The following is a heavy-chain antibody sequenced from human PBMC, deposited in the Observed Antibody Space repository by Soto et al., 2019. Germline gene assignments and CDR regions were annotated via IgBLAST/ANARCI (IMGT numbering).Heavy chain of an antibody. J-gene: IGHJ5*02. Sequence: QLVESGGGLVQPGGSLRLSCAASGFTFSSYEMNWVRQAPGKGLEWVSYISSSGSTIYYADSVKGRFTISRDNAKNSLYLQMNSLRAEDTAVYYCARDPYSSSWPNWFDPWGQGTLVTVSP. D-gene: IGHD6-13*01. V-gene: IGHV3-48*03. CDR2: ISSSGSTI. CDR1: GFTFSSYE. CDR3: ARDPYSSSWPNWFDP.